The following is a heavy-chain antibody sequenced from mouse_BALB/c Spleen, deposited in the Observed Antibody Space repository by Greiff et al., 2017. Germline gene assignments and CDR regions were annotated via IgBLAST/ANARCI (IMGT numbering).Heavy chain of an antibody. D-gene: IGHD2-14*01. Sequence: EVQLQQSGPELVKPGASVKMSCKASGYTFTSYVMHWVKQKPGQGLEWIGYINPYNDGTKYNEKFKGKATLTSDKSSSTAYMELSSLTSEDSAVYYCARSYCRYDVGFAYWGQGTLVTVSA. CDR3: ARSYCRYDVGFAY. CDR1: GYTFTSYV. CDR2: INPYNDGT. J-gene: IGHJ3*01. V-gene: IGHV1-14*01.